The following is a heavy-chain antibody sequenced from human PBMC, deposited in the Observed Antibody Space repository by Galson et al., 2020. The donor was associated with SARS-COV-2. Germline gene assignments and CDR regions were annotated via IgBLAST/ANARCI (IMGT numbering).Heavy chain of an antibody. D-gene: IGHD3-3*01. Sequence: GESLKISCAASGFTFSSYWMHWVRQAPGKGLVWVSRINSDGSSTSYADSVKGRFTISRDNAKNTLYLQMNSLRAEDTAVYYCAREGHITIFHDYWGQGTLVTVSS. V-gene: IGHV3-74*01. CDR3: AREGHITIFHDY. J-gene: IGHJ4*02. CDR1: GFTFSSYW. CDR2: INSDGSST.